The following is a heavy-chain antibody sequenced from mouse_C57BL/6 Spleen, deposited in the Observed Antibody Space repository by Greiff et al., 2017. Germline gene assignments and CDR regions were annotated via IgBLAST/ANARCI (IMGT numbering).Heavy chain of an antibody. CDR1: GYAFSSYW. CDR2: IYPGDGDT. CDR3: AREEGDYYGSYAY. Sequence: VKLVESGAELVKPGASVKISCKASGYAFSSYWMNWVKQRPGKGLEWIGQIYPGDGDTNYNGKFNGKATLTADKSSSTAYMQLSSLTSEDSAVYVCAREEGDYYGSYAYWGQGTLVTVSA. J-gene: IGHJ3*01. D-gene: IGHD1-1*01. V-gene: IGHV1-80*01.